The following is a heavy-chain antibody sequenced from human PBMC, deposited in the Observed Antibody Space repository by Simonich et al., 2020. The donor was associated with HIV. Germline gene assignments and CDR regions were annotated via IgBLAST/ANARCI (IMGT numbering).Heavy chain of an antibody. J-gene: IGHJ4*02. D-gene: IGHD5-12*01. CDR1: GYTFTDYD. CDR2: FDPQAGKR. CDR3: ATEVGLKGHGYKQSAY. V-gene: IGHV1-69-2*01. Sequence: EVQLLQSGTEVKKPGTTVKISCKVSGYTFTDYDMHWVQQAPGKGLEWVDLFDPQAGKRIDAGKFQGRVTITADTSRDTAYMELSSLRSEDTAVYYCATEVGLKGHGYKQSAYWGQGTLVTVSS.